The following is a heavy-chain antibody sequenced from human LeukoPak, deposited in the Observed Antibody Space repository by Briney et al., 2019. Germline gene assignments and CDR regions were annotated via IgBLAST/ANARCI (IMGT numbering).Heavy chain of an antibody. D-gene: IGHD3-10*01. Sequence: GGSLRLSCAASGFTFSSYAMSWVRQAPGKGLEWVSAISGSGGSTYYADSVKGRFTISRDNSKNTLYLQMNSLRAEDTAVYYCAKDPNKYGSGIKGIDYWGQGTLVTVSS. J-gene: IGHJ4*02. CDR2: ISGSGGST. CDR3: AKDPNKYGSGIKGIDY. V-gene: IGHV3-23*01. CDR1: GFTFSSYA.